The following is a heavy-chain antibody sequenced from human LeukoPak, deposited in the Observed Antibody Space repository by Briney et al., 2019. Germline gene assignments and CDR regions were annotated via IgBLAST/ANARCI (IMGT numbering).Heavy chain of an antibody. CDR1: GGSISSYY. CDR2: IYYSGST. V-gene: IGHV4-59*08. Sequence: SETLSLTCTVSGGSISSYYWSWIRQPPGKGLEWIGYIYYSGSTNYNPSLKSRVTISVDTSKNQFSLKLSSVTAADTAVYYCARHLSTPGGAGGWFDPWGQGTLVTVSS. D-gene: IGHD1-26*01. CDR3: ARHLSTPGGAGGWFDP. J-gene: IGHJ5*02.